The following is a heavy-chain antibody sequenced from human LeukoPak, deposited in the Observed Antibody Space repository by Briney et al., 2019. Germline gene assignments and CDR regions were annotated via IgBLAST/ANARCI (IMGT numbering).Heavy chain of an antibody. V-gene: IGHV1-2*02. Sequence: ASVKVSCKASGYSFTSHYMHWVRQAPGQGLEWMGWINPNSGGTNYAQKFQGRVTMTRDTSISTAYMELSRLRSDDTAVYYCARNTGIAAAGADYWGQGTLVTVSS. CDR2: INPNSGGT. D-gene: IGHD6-13*01. J-gene: IGHJ4*02. CDR1: GYSFTSHY. CDR3: ARNTGIAAAGADY.